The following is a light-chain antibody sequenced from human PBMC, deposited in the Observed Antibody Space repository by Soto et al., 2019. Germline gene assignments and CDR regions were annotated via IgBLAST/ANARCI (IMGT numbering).Light chain of an antibody. CDR3: QQLDSYSS. CDR1: QDISRY. V-gene: IGKV1-9*01. CDR2: AAS. Sequence: DIQLTQSPSFVSASVGERVTITCRASQDISRYLAWYQQKPGEAPKLLISAASTLHSGVPSRFSGSGSGTEFPLTVSYLLPEEFATYYCQQLDSYSSFGQGTRLESK. J-gene: IGKJ5*01.